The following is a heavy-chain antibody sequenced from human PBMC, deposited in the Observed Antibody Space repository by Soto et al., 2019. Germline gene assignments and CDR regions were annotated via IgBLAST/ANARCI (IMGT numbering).Heavy chain of an antibody. CDR2: MSHSGGT. Sequence: QVQLQQWGAGLLKPSETLSLTCAGYGGFVSSGSYYWGWIRQPPGKGLEGIGEMSHSGGTHFNPTLKRRVTISVDTSKNQFSLKMSSVTAADTALYYCARVERGTATTVVDACEIWGPGTMVTVSS. V-gene: IGHV4-34*01. J-gene: IGHJ3*02. CDR3: ARVERGTATTVVDACEI. CDR1: GGFVSSGSYY. D-gene: IGHD1-1*01.